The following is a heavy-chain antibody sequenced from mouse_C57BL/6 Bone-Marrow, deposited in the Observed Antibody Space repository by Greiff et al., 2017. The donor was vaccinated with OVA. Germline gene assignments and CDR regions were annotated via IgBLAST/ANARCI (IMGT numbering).Heavy chain of an antibody. Sequence: VQLVESGPGLVQPSQSLSITCTVSGFSLTSYGVHWVRQSPGKGLEWLGVIWRGGSTDYNAAFMSRLSITQDNSKSQVFFKMNSLQADDTAIYYCAKKGYYGSSYSAYWGQGTLVTVSA. V-gene: IGHV2-5*01. CDR3: AKKGYYGSSYSAY. D-gene: IGHD1-1*01. CDR1: GFSLTSYG. CDR2: IWRGGST. J-gene: IGHJ3*01.